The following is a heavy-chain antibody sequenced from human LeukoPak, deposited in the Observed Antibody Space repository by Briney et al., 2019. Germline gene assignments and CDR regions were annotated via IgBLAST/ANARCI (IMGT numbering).Heavy chain of an antibody. CDR3: ARDLETYGSGIFY. V-gene: IGHV3-48*03. CDR1: GFTFSSYE. J-gene: IGHJ4*02. Sequence: SGGSLRLSCAASGFTFSSYEMNWVRQAPGKGLEWVSYISSSGSTIYYADSVKGRFTISRDNAKNSLYLQMNSLRAEDTAVYYCARDLETYGSGIFYWGQGTLVTVSS. D-gene: IGHD3-10*01. CDR2: ISSSGSTI.